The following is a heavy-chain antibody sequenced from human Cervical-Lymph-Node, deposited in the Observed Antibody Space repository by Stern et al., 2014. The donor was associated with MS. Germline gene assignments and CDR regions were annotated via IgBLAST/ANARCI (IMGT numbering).Heavy chain of an antibody. J-gene: IGHJ6*02. CDR1: GDTFSKYA. Sequence: QVQLMQSGAEVKKPGSSVKVSCKASGDTFSKYAIAWVRRAPGQGLEWLGGISPSFDIANNAHKFQGRLTITADESTSTVYMSLSSLTSEDTAIYYCVRDYPSVNRPPGGMDVWGLGTSVTISS. CDR3: VRDYPSVNRPPGGMDV. V-gene: IGHV1-69*01. CDR2: ISPSFDIA.